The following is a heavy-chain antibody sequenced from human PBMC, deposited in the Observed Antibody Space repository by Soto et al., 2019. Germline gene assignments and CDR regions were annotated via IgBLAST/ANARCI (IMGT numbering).Heavy chain of an antibody. CDR2: ISGSGGST. D-gene: IGHD2-15*01. V-gene: IGHV3-23*01. CDR1: GFTFSSYA. J-gene: IGHJ6*02. CDR3: AKRGVLVAGSKRPDRHYGMDV. Sequence: LRLSCAASGFTFSSYAMSWVRQAPGKGLEWVSAISGSGGSTYYADSVKGRFTISRDNSKNTLYLQMNSLRAEDTAVYYCAKRGVLVAGSKRPDRHYGMDVWGQGTTVTVSS.